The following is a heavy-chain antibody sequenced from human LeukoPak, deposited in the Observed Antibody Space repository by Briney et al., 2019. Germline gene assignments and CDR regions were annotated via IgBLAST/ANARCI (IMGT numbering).Heavy chain of an antibody. V-gene: IGHV4-59*01. CDR1: VGSISSYY. Sequence: SETLSLTCTVSVGSISSYYWSWIRQPPGKGLEWIGYIYYSGSTNYNPSLKSRVTISVDTSKNQFSLKLSSVTAADTAVYYCARVGVGALDYWGQGTLVTVSS. D-gene: IGHD1-26*01. J-gene: IGHJ4*02. CDR2: IYYSGST. CDR3: ARVGVGALDY.